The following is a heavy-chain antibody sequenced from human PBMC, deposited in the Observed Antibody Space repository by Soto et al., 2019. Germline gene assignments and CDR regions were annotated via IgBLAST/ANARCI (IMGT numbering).Heavy chain of an antibody. Sequence: QVQLVQSGAEVKKPGSSVKVSCEASGGTFSGHAISWVRQAPGQGPEWMGGLIPLFGTTQHAQNFPDTLTSAADKSTSTAYVELTSLRFEETAIYYCARGPNWGYRFDSWGQGTLVTVSS. D-gene: IGHD7-27*01. CDR2: LIPLFGTT. CDR1: GGTFSGHA. CDR3: ARGPNWGYRFDS. V-gene: IGHV1-69*06. J-gene: IGHJ4*02.